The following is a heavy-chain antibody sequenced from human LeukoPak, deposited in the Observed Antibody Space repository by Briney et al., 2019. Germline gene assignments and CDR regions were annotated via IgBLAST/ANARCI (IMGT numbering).Heavy chain of an antibody. J-gene: IGHJ2*01. V-gene: IGHV4-4*09. CDR1: GGSISSYY. CDR3: ASRRRNWYFAL. CDR2: IYTSGIT. D-gene: IGHD5-24*01. Sequence: SETLSLTCTVSGGSISSYYWSWIRQPPGKGLEGIGYIYTSGITTSNPSLKSRVTISVDTSKNHFSLKLSSVTAADTPVYYCASRRRNWYFALWGRGTLVTVSS.